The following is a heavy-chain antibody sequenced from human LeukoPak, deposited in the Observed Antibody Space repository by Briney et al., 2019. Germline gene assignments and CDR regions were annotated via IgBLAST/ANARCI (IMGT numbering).Heavy chain of an antibody. D-gene: IGHD2-2*01. V-gene: IGHV3-7*01. Sequence: GGSLRLSCAASGFTFSSYWMSWVRQAPGKGLEWVANIKQDGSEKYYVDSVKGRFTISRGNAKNSLYLQMNSLRAEDTAVYYCARVLLGYCSSTSCPQWFDPWGQGTLVTVSS. CDR2: IKQDGSEK. CDR3: ARVLLGYCSSTSCPQWFDP. CDR1: GFTFSSYW. J-gene: IGHJ5*02.